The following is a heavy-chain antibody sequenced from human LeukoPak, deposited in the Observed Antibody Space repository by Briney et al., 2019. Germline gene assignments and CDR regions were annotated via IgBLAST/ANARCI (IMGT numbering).Heavy chain of an antibody. J-gene: IGHJ3*02. V-gene: IGHV4-4*02. Sequence: SGTLSLTCAVSGGSISSSNWWSWVRQPPGKGLEWIGEIYHGGSTNYNPSLKSRVTISVDKSKNQFSLKLSSVTAADTAVYYCASHSSGWAGAFDIWGQGTMVTVSS. D-gene: IGHD6-19*01. CDR2: IYHGGST. CDR3: ASHSSGWAGAFDI. CDR1: GGSISSSNW.